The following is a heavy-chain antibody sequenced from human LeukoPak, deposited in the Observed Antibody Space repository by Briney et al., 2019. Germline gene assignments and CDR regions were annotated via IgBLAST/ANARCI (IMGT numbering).Heavy chain of an antibody. Sequence: GRSLRLSCAASEFXFSTYGIHWVRQAPGKGREWVAVISYDGSYKFYADSVKGRFTISRDNSKSTLYLQMNSLRAEDTAVYYCAKDRYSGLNTIDYWGQGTLVTVSS. CDR2: ISYDGSYK. J-gene: IGHJ4*02. D-gene: IGHD6-13*01. V-gene: IGHV3-30*18. CDR3: AKDRYSGLNTIDY. CDR1: EFXFSTYG.